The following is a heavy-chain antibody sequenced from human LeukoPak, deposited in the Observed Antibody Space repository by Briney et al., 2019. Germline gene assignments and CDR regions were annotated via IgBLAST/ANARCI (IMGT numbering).Heavy chain of an antibody. V-gene: IGHV3-11*01. CDR1: GFTFSVYY. CDR2: ISSSGSTI. CDR3: ARFGAAADFLDY. D-gene: IGHD6-13*01. Sequence: GGSLRLSCAAAGFTFSVYYMSWIRQAPGKGLEWVSYISSSGSTIYYADSVKGRFTISRDNAKNSLYLQMNSLRAEDTAVYYCARFGAAADFLDYWGQGTLVTVSS. J-gene: IGHJ4*02.